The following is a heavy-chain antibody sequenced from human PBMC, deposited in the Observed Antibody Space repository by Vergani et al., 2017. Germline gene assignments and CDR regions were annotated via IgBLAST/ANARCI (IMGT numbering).Heavy chain of an antibody. J-gene: IGHJ6*02. CDR2: ISGSGGNT. CDR1: GFTFSSYA. V-gene: IGHV3-23*01. Sequence: EVQLLESGGNLIQPGGSLRLSCGASGFTFSSYAMTWVRLAPGKGLQWVSAISGSGGNTFYTDSVRGRFTISRDNSKDTLYLQMNSLRVEDTAIYYWAKARDPNCKGGNCYSYYYGLDLWVQGTTVTVSS. CDR3: AKARDPNCKGGNCYSYYYGLDL. D-gene: IGHD2-21*01.